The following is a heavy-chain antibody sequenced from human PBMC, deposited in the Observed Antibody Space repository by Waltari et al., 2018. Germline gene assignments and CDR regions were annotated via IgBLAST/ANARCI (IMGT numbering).Heavy chain of an antibody. CDR3: ARTRAADICYYYYMDV. D-gene: IGHD6-13*01. Sequence: QVQLQESGPGLVKPSETLSLTCTVSGGSISSHYWSWIRQPPGKGLEWIGYIYYSGDTNYSPSLKSRVTISVDTSKNQFSLKLSSVTAADTAVYYCARTRAADICYYYYMDVWGKGTTVTVSS. J-gene: IGHJ6*03. V-gene: IGHV4-59*11. CDR2: IYYSGDT. CDR1: GGSISSHY.